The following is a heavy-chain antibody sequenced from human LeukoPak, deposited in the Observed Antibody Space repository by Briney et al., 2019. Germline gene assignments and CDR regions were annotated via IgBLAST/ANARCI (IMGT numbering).Heavy chain of an antibody. Sequence: GGSLRLSCAASGITFSSHAMGWVRQAPWKGLEWVSAISGGGGSTDYADSVKGRFTISRDNSKNTLYLQMNSLRAEDTAVYYCAKGIKNWNTPFDYWGQGTLVTVSS. CDR1: GITFSSHA. CDR3: AKGIKNWNTPFDY. J-gene: IGHJ4*02. CDR2: ISGGGGST. V-gene: IGHV3-23*01. D-gene: IGHD1/OR15-1a*01.